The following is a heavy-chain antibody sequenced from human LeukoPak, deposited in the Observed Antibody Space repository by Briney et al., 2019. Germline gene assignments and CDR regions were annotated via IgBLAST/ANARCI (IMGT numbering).Heavy chain of an antibody. D-gene: IGHD3-10*01. CDR3: AKDFGGPGSYYCPFDY. CDR2: ISTSGGST. Sequence: PGGSLRLSCAASGFTFSDYYMSWIRQAPGKGLEWVSAISTSGGSTYYADSVKGRFTVSRENSKNTVYLQMNSLRAEDTAVYYCAKDFGGPGSYYCPFDYWGQGSLVTVSS. CDR1: GFTFSDYY. J-gene: IGHJ4*02. V-gene: IGHV3-23*01.